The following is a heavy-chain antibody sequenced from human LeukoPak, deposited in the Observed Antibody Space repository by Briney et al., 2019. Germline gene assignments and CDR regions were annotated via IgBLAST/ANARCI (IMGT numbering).Heavy chain of an antibody. D-gene: IGHD1-14*01. Sequence: LRLSCAASGFTFSSYAMSWVRQHPGKGLEWVGYIYYSGSTYYNPSLKSRVTISVDTSKNQFSLKLSSVTAADTAVYYCARAINGNHRIEYYYYGMDVWGQGTTVTVSS. J-gene: IGHJ6*02. CDR2: IYYSGST. CDR1: GFTFSSYA. CDR3: ARAINGNHRIEYYYYGMDV. V-gene: IGHV4-31*02.